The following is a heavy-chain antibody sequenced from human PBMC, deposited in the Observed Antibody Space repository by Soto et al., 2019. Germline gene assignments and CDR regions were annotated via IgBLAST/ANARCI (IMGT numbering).Heavy chain of an antibody. D-gene: IGHD3-10*01. CDR1: GFTFSSFA. CDR3: AKTAHYYGSGSYHRATKTKFQTYYFDY. V-gene: IGHV3-23*01. CDR2: ISSLSTSV. Sequence: PGGCLRLSCAASGFTFSSFAMNWVRQAPGKGQEWVTSISSLSTSVYYADSVKGRFTISRDNSKNTLYLQMNSLRAEDTAVYYCAKTAHYYGSGSYHRATKTKFQTYYFDYWGQGTLVTVSS. J-gene: IGHJ4*02.